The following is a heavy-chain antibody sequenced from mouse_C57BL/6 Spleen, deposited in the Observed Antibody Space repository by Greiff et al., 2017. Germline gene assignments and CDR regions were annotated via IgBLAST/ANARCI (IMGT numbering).Heavy chain of an antibody. CDR2: IDPSDSYT. D-gene: IGHD3-1*01. CDR1: GYTFTSYW. V-gene: IGHV1-69*01. J-gene: IGHJ4*01. CDR3: ARSGAMDY. Sequence: LKQPGAELVMPGASVKLSCKASGYTFTSYWMHWVKQRPGQGLEWIGEIDPSDSYTNYNQKFKGKSTWTVDKSSSTAYMQLSSLTSEDSAVYYCARSGAMDYWGQGTSVTVSS.